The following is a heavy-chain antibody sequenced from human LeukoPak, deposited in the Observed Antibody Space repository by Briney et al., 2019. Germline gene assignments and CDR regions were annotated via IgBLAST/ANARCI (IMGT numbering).Heavy chain of an antibody. V-gene: IGHV3-30-3*01. CDR2: ISYDGSNK. CDR1: GSTFSSYA. CDR3: ARARYHLWAFDI. J-gene: IGHJ3*02. D-gene: IGHD1-14*01. Sequence: GSLRLSCAASGSTFSSYAMHWVRQAPGKGLEWVAVISYDGSNKYYADSVKGRFTISRDNSKNTLYLQMNSLRAEDTAVYYCARARYHLWAFDIWGQGTMVTVSS.